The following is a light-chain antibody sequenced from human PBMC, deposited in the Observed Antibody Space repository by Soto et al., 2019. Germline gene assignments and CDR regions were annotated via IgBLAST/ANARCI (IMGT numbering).Light chain of an antibody. CDR3: QVWDSTSDHYV. CDR1: NIGSES. Sequence: SYELTQPPSVSVAPGQTARITCGGNNIGSESLHWYQQKPGQAPVLVAYDDTDRPSGIPERFSGSNSGNTATLTISRVEAADEADYYCQVWDSTSDHYVFGSGTKVTVL. V-gene: IGLV3-21*02. J-gene: IGLJ1*01. CDR2: DDT.